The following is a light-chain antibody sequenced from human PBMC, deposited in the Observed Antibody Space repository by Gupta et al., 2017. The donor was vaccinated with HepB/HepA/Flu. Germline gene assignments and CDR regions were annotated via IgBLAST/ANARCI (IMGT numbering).Light chain of an antibody. CDR1: QRISSN. CDR3: QQYNSSPRT. Sequence: DIVMTQSPVSLSASVGDRATITCRASQRISSNLDWYQQKPGKAPKLLIYAASSLDSGVPSRFSGSGSGTDFTLTISSLQSEDFAIYYCQQYNSSPRTFGQGTQVEIK. CDR2: AAS. J-gene: IGKJ1*01. V-gene: IGKV1-39*01.